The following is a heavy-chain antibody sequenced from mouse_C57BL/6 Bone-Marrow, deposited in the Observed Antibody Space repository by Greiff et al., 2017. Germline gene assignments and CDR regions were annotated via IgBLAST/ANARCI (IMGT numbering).Heavy chain of an antibody. D-gene: IGHD2-2*01. J-gene: IGHJ2*01. V-gene: IGHV3-6*01. Sequence: ESGPGLVKPSQSLSLTCSVTGYSITSGYYWNWIRQFPGNKLEWMGYISYDGSNNYNPSLKNRISITRDTSKNQFFLKLNSVTTEDTATYYCARDGGLRRRDYWGQGTTLTVSS. CDR2: ISYDGSN. CDR3: ARDGGLRRRDY. CDR1: GYSITSGYY.